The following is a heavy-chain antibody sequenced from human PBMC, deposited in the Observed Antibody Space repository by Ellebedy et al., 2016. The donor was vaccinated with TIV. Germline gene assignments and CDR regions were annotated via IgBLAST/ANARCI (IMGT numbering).Heavy chain of an antibody. J-gene: IGHJ4*02. CDR2: IKQDGSEK. CDR1: GFTFTTYW. V-gene: IGHV3-7*03. Sequence: GGSLRLSCAASGFTFTTYWMNWVRQAPGKGLEWVANIKQDGSEKYYVDSVKGRFTISRDNSKNTLDLQMHSLTAEDTAVYYCAGRAYNWNDGSLFDYWGQGTLVTVSS. D-gene: IGHD1-1*01. CDR3: AGRAYNWNDGSLFDY.